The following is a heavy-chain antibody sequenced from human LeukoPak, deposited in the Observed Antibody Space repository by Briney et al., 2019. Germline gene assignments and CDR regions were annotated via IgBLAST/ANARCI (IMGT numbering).Heavy chain of an antibody. Sequence: SQTLSLTCAVSGGSISSGGYSWSWIRQPPGKGLEWIGYIYRSGSTYYNPSLKSRVTISVDRSKNQFSLKLSSVTAADTAVYYCAGVKAMAWYFDLWGRGTLVTVSS. J-gene: IGHJ2*01. D-gene: IGHD5-18*01. V-gene: IGHV4-30-2*01. CDR2: IYRSGST. CDR1: GGSISSGGYS. CDR3: AGVKAMAWYFDL.